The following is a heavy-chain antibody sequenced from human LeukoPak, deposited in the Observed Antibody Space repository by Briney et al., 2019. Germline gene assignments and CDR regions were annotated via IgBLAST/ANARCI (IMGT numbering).Heavy chain of an antibody. CDR3: AKDLVGYQLSMNWFDP. J-gene: IGHJ5*02. D-gene: IGHD2-2*01. Sequence: AGGSLRLSCAASRFTFSSYGMHWVRQAPGKGLEWVAFIRYDGSNKYYADSVKGRFTISRDNSKNTLYLQMNSLRAEDTAVYYCAKDLVGYQLSMNWFDPWGQGTLVTVSS. V-gene: IGHV3-30*02. CDR2: IRYDGSNK. CDR1: RFTFSSYG.